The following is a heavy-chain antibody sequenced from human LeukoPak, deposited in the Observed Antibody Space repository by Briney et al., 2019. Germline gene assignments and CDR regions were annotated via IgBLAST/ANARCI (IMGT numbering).Heavy chain of an antibody. J-gene: IGHJ4*02. CDR2: ISYDGSNK. D-gene: IGHD3-22*01. CDR3: AKVAMIVVGRPYYFDY. Sequence: GGSLRLSCAASGFTFSSYGMHWVRQARGKGLEWVAVISYDGSNKYYADSVKGRFTISRDNSKNTLYLQMNSLRAEDTAVYYCAKVAMIVVGRPYYFDYWGQGTLVTVSS. V-gene: IGHV3-30*18. CDR1: GFTFSSYG.